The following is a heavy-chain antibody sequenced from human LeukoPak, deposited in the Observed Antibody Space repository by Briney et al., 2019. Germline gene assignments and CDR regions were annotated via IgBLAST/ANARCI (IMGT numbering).Heavy chain of an antibody. Sequence: SSDPLTLTCTVSGDSISRYYWRWMRQPAGKGLEWIGRICSSGSTNYNTSLKSRVAMSLATAKIQFSLKLTSVTAADTAVYYCARVPQTTVITARGAFDIWSQGTMVTVSS. CDR3: ARVPQTTVITARGAFDI. CDR1: GDSISRYY. CDR2: ICSSGST. J-gene: IGHJ3*02. D-gene: IGHD4-23*01. V-gene: IGHV4-4*07.